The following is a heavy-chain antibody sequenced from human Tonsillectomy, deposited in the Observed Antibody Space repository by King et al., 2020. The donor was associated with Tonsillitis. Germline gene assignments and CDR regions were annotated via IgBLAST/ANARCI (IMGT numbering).Heavy chain of an antibody. Sequence: VQLVESGGGLVQPGGSLRLSCAASGFTFGTYSMSWVRQAPGKGLEWVSFISSSSSTIYYADSVKGRFTISRDNAKDSLYLQMNSLRAEDTAVYYCARSDYYDSSGYSVSDAFDIWGQGTMDTVSS. V-gene: IGHV3-48*04. D-gene: IGHD3-22*01. J-gene: IGHJ3*02. CDR3: ARSDYYDSSGYSVSDAFDI. CDR2: ISSSSSTI. CDR1: GFTFGTYS.